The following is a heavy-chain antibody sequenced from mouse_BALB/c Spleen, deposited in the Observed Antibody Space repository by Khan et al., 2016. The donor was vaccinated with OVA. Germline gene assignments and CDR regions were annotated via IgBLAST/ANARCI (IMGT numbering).Heavy chain of an antibody. CDR2: IWGGGGT. J-gene: IGHJ4*01. CDR1: GFSLSRYN. D-gene: IGHD2-14*01. V-gene: IGHV2-6-4*01. Sequence: QVQLKQSGPGLVAPSQSLSITYTVSGFSLSRYNIHWVRQPPGKGLEWLGMIWGGGGTDYNSTLKSRLSIRKDNSKSQVLLKMNSLQTDDTAMYYCARADYRYDGYYAMDYWGQGTSVTVSS. CDR3: ARADYRYDGYYAMDY.